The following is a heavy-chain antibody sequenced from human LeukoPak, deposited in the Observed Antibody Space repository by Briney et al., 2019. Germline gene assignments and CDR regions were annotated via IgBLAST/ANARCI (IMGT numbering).Heavy chain of an antibody. J-gene: IGHJ4*02. CDR2: IWSDSAEI. CDR3: ARDFFHSDISRPFDY. V-gene: IGHV3-21*01. CDR1: GFIFSRYT. D-gene: IGHD3-3*02. Sequence: GGSLRLSCAASGFIFSRYTINWVRLAPGKGLEWVSSIWSDSAEIHYADSVKGRFTISRDNAKDSLYLQMSSLRAEDSAVYYCARDFFHSDISRPFDYWGQGTLVTVSS.